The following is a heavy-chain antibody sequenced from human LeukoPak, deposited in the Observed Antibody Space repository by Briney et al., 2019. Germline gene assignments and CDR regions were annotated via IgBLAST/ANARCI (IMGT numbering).Heavy chain of an antibody. Sequence: TGGSLRLSCEVSGFTFDSFGLSWVRQAPGKGPEWIAYISGSSVAIYYADSVKGRFTISRDNAKNSLSLQMNSLRAEDTAVYYCARGKYYYDSSGYYADAFDIWGQGTMVTVSS. CDR3: ARGKYYYDSSGYYADAFDI. CDR2: ISGSSVAI. CDR1: GFTFDSFG. J-gene: IGHJ3*02. V-gene: IGHV3-48*01. D-gene: IGHD3-22*01.